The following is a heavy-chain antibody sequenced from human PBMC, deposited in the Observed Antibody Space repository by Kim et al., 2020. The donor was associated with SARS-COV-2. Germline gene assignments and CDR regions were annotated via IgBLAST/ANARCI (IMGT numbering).Heavy chain of an antibody. CDR1: DDYIRSGDYF. CDR2: IHYSGST. D-gene: IGHD3-9*01. V-gene: IGHV4-30-4*01. CDR3: ARAYYDWWFDP. J-gene: IGHJ5*02. Sequence: SETLSLTCTVSDDYIRSGDYFWSWIRQSPGKGLEWIGNIHYSGSTSYNPSLKGRFPLSIDTSKNQFSLTLPSVTAADTAVYYCARAYYDWWFDPWGQGALVTVSS.